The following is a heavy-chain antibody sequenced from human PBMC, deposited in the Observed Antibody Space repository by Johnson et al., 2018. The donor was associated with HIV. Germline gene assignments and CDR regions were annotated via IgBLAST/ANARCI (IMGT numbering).Heavy chain of an antibody. CDR2: IKSKTDGGTT. CDR3: ARALLSASTIGAFDI. D-gene: IGHD5-24*01. V-gene: IGHV3-15*01. J-gene: IGHJ3*02. CDR1: GFTFSNAW. Sequence: VQLVESGGGLVKPGGSLRLSCAASGFTFSNAWMSWVRQAPGKGLEWVGRIKSKTDGGTTDYAAPVKGRFTISRDDSKNTLYLEMNSLKTEDTAVYYCARALLSASTIGAFDIWGQGTMVTVSS.